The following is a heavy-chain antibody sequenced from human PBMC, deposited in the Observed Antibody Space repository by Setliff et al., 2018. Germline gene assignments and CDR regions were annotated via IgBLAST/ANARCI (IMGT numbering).Heavy chain of an antibody. CDR2: TIPSFGST. CDR3: ARAPLESGYNYGQGHYFDY. Sequence: GASVEVSCKASGGTFSSYGISWVRQAPGQGLEWMGGTIPSFGSTNYAQKFQGRVTITTDESTSTAYMELSSLRTEDTAVYYCARAPLESGYNYGQGHYFDYWGQGTLVTVSS. CDR1: GGTFSSYG. V-gene: IGHV1-69*05. D-gene: IGHD5-18*01. J-gene: IGHJ4*02.